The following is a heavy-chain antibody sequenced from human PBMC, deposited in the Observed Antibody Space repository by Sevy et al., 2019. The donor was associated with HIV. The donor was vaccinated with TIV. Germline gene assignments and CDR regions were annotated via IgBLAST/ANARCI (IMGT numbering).Heavy chain of an antibody. CDR3: TAGVGTSDFDY. CDR2: IKSKTDGGTR. CDR1: GFTFSNAW. J-gene: IGHJ4*02. D-gene: IGHD1-26*01. V-gene: IGHV3-15*01. Sequence: GGSLRLSCVASGFTFSNAWMNWVRQTPGKGLEWVGRIKSKTDGGTRDFAAPVKGRFAIARDDSKNTLSLQMDSLKTEDTAVYYCTAGVGTSDFDYWGQGILVTVSS.